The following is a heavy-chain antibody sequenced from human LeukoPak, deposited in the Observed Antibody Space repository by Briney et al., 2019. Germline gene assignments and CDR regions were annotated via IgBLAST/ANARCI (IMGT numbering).Heavy chain of an antibody. CDR3: ARVGMATTTFDY. V-gene: IGHV4-59*01. CDR2: IYYSGST. D-gene: IGHD5-24*01. Sequence: SETLSLTCTGSGGSISSYYWSWIRQPPGKGLEWIGYIYYSGSTNYNPSLKSRVTISVDTSKNQFSLKLSSVTAADTAVYYCARVGMATTTFDYWGQGTLVTVSS. CDR1: GGSISSYY. J-gene: IGHJ4*02.